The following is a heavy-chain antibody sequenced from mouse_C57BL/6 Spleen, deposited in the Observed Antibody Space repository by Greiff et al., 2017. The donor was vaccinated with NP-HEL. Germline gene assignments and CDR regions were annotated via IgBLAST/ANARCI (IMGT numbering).Heavy chain of an antibody. D-gene: IGHD1-2*01. Sequence: EVQLQQSGPELVKPGASVKMSCKASGYTFTDYNMHWVKQSHGKSLEWIGYINPNNGGTSYNQKFKGKATLTVNKSSSTAYMELRSLTSEDSAVYYCARSTTALAPKGNYAMDYWGQGTSVTVSS. CDR1: GYTFTDYN. J-gene: IGHJ4*01. CDR3: ARSTTALAPKGNYAMDY. CDR2: INPNNGGT. V-gene: IGHV1-22*01.